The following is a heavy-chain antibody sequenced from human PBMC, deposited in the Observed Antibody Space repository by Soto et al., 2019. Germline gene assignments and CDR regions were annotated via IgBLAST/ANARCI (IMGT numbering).Heavy chain of an antibody. CDR3: ARGVWDIVVVVAATWFDP. V-gene: IGHV4-34*01. D-gene: IGHD2-15*01. CDR1: GGSFSGYY. J-gene: IGHJ5*02. Sequence: PSETLSLTCAVYGGSFSGYYWSWIRQPPGKGLEWIGEINHSGSTNYNPSLKSRVTISVDTSKNQFSLKLSSVTAADTAVYYCARGVWDIVVVVAATWFDPWGQGTLVTVSS. CDR2: INHSGST.